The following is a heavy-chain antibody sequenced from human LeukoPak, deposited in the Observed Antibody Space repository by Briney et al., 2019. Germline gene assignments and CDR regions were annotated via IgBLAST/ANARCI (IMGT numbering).Heavy chain of an antibody. CDR3: ARRIRYSYGYSYDYYSGMDG. V-gene: IGHV4-59*08. D-gene: IGHD5-18*01. CDR1: GVSISSYS. CDR2: ISYSGIT. J-gene: IGHJ6*01. Sequence: PSETLSLSCTVSGVSISSYSWSWIRQPPGKGLEWIGYISYSGITNYNTSLNSRLSISVDTSQNQFSLKLSSVTAADTAVYYCARRIRYSYGYSYDYYSGMDGCGQGRTV.